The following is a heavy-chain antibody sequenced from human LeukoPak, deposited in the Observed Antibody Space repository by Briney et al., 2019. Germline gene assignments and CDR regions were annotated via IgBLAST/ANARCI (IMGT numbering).Heavy chain of an antibody. Sequence: PGGSLRLSCAASGFTFRSYWMSWVRQAPGKGLEWVANINQGGSVKYYVDSVKGRFTISRDDAKNSLYVQMSSLRDEDTAVYYCARVGYSGWNLEYCGQATLVTVPS. CDR2: INQGGSVK. J-gene: IGHJ4*02. CDR1: GFTFRSYW. V-gene: IGHV3-7*01. CDR3: ARVGYSGWNLEY. D-gene: IGHD5-12*01.